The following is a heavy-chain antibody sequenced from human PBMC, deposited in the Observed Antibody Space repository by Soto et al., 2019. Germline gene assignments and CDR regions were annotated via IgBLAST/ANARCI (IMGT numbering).Heavy chain of an antibody. CDR2: IYYSGST. Sequence: PSETLSLTCTVSGGSISSYYWSWIRQPPGKGLEWIGYIYYSGSTNYNPSLKSRVTISVDTSKNQFSLKLSSVTAADTAVYYCGRGLGDDFWSGYYMDWFDPWGQGTLVTVSS. CDR3: GRGLGDDFWSGYYMDWFDP. D-gene: IGHD3-3*01. V-gene: IGHV4-59*01. CDR1: GGSISSYY. J-gene: IGHJ5*02.